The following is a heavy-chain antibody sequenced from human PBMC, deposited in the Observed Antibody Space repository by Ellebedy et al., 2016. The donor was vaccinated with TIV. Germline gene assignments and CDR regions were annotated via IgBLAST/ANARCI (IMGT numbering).Heavy chain of an antibody. D-gene: IGHD5-12*01. V-gene: IGHV3-74*01. J-gene: IGHJ4*02. CDR1: GFPFSSYW. CDR3: ARDTGSGYSQDVYFDY. CDR2: IQNDGSST. Sequence: GESLKISCAASGFPFSSYWMHWVRQAPGKGLVWVSRIQNDGSSTSYADSVKGRFTISRDNAKNTLYLQMNSLRAEDTAVYYCARDTGSGYSQDVYFDYWGQGALVTVSS.